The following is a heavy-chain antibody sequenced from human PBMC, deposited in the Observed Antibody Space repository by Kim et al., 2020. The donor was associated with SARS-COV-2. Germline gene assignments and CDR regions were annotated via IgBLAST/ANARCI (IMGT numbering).Heavy chain of an antibody. CDR3: ARGGSSWYYYYYYYMDT. V-gene: IGHV4-59*01. Sequence: SETLSLTCTVSGGSISSYYWSWIRQPPGKGLEWIGFIYYSGSTNYNPSLKSRVTISVDTSKNQSTLKLSSVTAADTAVYYCARGGSSWYYYYYYYMDTWGQGTTVTVSS. J-gene: IGHJ6*03. CDR1: GGSISSYY. D-gene: IGHD6-13*01. CDR2: IYYSGST.